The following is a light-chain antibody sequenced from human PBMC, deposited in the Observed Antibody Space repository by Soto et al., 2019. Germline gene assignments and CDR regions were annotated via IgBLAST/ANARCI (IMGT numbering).Light chain of an antibody. Sequence: EIVLTQSPGTLSLSPGERATLSCRASQSVDSSYLAWYQQKPAQAPRLLIYSASSRVTGIPDRFSGSGSGTDFTVTINRLEPEDFQVYYCQRYGNSPPKYTFGQETKLEIK. CDR2: SAS. CDR3: QRYGNSPPKYT. V-gene: IGKV3-20*01. CDR1: QSVDSSY. J-gene: IGKJ2*01.